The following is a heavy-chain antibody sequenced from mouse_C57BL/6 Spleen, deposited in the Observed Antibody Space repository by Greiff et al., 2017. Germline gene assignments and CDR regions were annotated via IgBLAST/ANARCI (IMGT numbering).Heavy chain of an antibody. D-gene: IGHD1-1*01. CDR1: GYTFTGYW. CDR3: ARSGDGSSLHWYFDV. Sequence: VQLQQSGAELMKPGASVKLSCKATGYTFTGYWIEWVKQRPGHGLEWIGEILPGSGSTNYNEKFKGKATFTADTSSNTAYMQLGSRTTDDSAIYYCARSGDGSSLHWYFDVWGTGTTVTVSS. J-gene: IGHJ1*03. CDR2: ILPGSGST. V-gene: IGHV1-9*01.